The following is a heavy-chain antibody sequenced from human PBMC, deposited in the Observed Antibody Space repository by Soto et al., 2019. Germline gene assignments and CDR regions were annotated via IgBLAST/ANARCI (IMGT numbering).Heavy chain of an antibody. CDR2: INWNGGNT. CDR3: ARGSFAHYFDH. V-gene: IGHV3-20*04. CDR1: GFIFSSLA. Sequence: PGGSLRLSCAASGFIFSSLAMSWVRQAPGKGLEWVSAINWNGGNTDYADSVKGRFTISRDNVKRSLYLQMNSLRVDDTAFYYRARGSFAHYFDHWGQGA. J-gene: IGHJ4*02.